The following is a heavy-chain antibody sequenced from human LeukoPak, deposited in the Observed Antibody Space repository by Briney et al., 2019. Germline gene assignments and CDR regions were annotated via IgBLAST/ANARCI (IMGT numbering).Heavy chain of an antibody. V-gene: IGHV3-30*04. CDR3: AEDEGTIWNSKNDACDV. J-gene: IGHJ3*01. CDR1: GFTFGSYV. CDR2: ISYDGNNK. D-gene: IGHD1-7*01. Sequence: GRSLRLSCAASGFTFGSYVMHWVRQAPGQGLEWVAAISYDGNNKGYVDSVRGRFTITRDNSKNTLYLDMNSLRDEDTALYYCAEDEGTIWNSKNDACDVWGQGTVVVVSS.